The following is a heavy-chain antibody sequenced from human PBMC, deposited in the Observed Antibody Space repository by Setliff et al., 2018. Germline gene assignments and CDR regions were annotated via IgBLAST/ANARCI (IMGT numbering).Heavy chain of an antibody. CDR3: ARDLGGLHLTMYHFDY. V-gene: IGHV1-18*01. D-gene: IGHD3-10*02. CDR2: ISAYNGNT. Sequence: ASVKVSCKASGYTFTSYGISWVRQAPGQGLEWMGWISAYNGNTNYAQKLQGRVTMTTGTSTSTVYMELRSLRSDDTAVYYCARDLGGLHLTMYHFDYWGQGTLVTVSS. CDR1: GYTFTSYG. J-gene: IGHJ4*02.